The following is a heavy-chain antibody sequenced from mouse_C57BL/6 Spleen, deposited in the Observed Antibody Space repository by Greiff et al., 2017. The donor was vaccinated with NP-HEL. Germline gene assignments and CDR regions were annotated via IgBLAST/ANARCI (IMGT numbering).Heavy chain of an antibody. CDR1: GYSFTGYY. Sequence: EVQLQESGPELVKPGASVKISCKASGYSFTGYYMNWVKQSPEKSLEWIGEINPSTGGTTYNQKFKAKATLTVDKSSSTAYMQLKSLTSEDSAVYYCARGGRVYFDYWGQGTTLTVSS. CDR3: ARGGRVYFDY. CDR2: INPSTGGT. V-gene: IGHV1-42*01. J-gene: IGHJ2*01. D-gene: IGHD3-3*01.